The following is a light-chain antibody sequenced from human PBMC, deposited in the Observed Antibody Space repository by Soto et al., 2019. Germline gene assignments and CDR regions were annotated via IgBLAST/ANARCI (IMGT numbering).Light chain of an antibody. CDR1: ESVSTN. V-gene: IGKV3-15*01. J-gene: IGKJ5*01. CDR2: GAS. CDR3: QQYNNWPFS. Sequence: IGMTQSPATLSLSTGERATLSCRASESVSTNLAWYQQKAGQAPRLLIYGASTRATGIPARFSGSGSGTEFTLTISSLQSEDFAVYYCQQYNNWPFSFGQGTRLEIK.